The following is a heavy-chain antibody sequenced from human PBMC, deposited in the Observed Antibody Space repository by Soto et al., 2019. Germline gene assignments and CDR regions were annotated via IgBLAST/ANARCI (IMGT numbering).Heavy chain of an antibody. D-gene: IGHD2-2*01. J-gene: IGHJ6*02. CDR3: TRDFPRDGIVLVPAAMRSYYYGMDV. Sequence: PGGSLRLSCTASGFTFGDYAMSWFRQAPGKGLEWVGFIRSKAYGGTTEFAASVKGSFTISRDDSKSIAYLQMNSLKTEDTAVYYCTRDFPRDGIVLVPAAMRSYYYGMDVWGQGTTVTVSS. V-gene: IGHV3-49*03. CDR2: IRSKAYGGTT. CDR1: GFTFGDYA.